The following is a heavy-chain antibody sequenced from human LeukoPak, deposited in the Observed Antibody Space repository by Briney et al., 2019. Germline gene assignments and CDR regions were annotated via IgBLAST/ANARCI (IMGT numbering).Heavy chain of an antibody. CDR3: TPLVAGRVAFDY. D-gene: IGHD6-19*01. V-gene: IGHV3-73*01. CDR1: GFTFSGSV. J-gene: IGHJ4*02. Sequence: PGGSLRLSCAASGFTFSGSVMHWVRQPSGKGLEWVGHIATKADNYATVYAASVKGRFTISRDDSRNTAYLQMNSLKTEDTAVYYCTPLVAGRVAFDYWGQGTLVTVS. CDR2: IATKADNYAT.